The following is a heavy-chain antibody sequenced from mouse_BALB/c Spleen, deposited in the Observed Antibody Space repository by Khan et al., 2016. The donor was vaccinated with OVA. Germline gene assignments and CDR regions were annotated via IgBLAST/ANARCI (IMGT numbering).Heavy chain of an antibody. CDR2: ISSGGNYT. CDR3: ARPPITTVVATSYWFFDV. CDR1: GFTFSSYA. J-gene: IGHJ1*01. D-gene: IGHD1-1*01. Sequence: EVELVESGGGLVQPGGSLKLSCAASGFTFSSYAMSWVRQTPEKRLEWVATISSGGNYTYYPDSVKGRFTISSDNAKSTLYLQMSSLRSEDTAMFYCARPPITTVVATSYWFFDVWGAGTTVTVSS. V-gene: IGHV5-9-3*01.